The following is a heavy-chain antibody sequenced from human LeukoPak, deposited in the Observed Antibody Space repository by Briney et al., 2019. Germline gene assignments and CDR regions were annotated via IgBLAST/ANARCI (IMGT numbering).Heavy chain of an antibody. V-gene: IGHV4-59*01. CDR2: IYYSGST. J-gene: IGHJ4*02. D-gene: IGHD3-22*01. CDR3: ARSSIVVVRGFDY. CDR1: GSSISSYY. Sequence: SETLSLTCTVSGSSISSYYWSWIRQPPGKGLEWIGYIYYSGSTNYNPSLKSRVTISVDTSKNQFSLKLSSVTAADTAVYYCARSSIVVVRGFDYWGQGTLVTVSS.